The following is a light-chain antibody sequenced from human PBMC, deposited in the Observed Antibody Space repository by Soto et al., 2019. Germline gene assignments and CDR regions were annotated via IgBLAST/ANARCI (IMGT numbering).Light chain of an antibody. CDR2: CAS. CDR3: QQYYNTPYT. Sequence: DIVMTQSPDSLAVSLGERAAINCKSSQNVLYSSNNKNYLAWYQQKAGQPPKLLIYCASTRESGVPGRFSGSGSVTDFTLTISSLQAEDVAVYYCQQYYNTPYTFGQGTKLEI. V-gene: IGKV4-1*01. J-gene: IGKJ2*01. CDR1: QNVLYSSNNKNY.